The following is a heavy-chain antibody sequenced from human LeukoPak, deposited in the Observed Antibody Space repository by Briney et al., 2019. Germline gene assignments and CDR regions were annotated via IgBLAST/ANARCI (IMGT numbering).Heavy chain of an antibody. V-gene: IGHV7-4-1*02. D-gene: IGHD6-19*01. Sequence: ASVKVSCKASGYTFTSYAMNWVRQAPGHGLEWMGWINTNTGNPTYAQGFTGRFVFSLDTSVSTAYLQISSLKAEDTAVYYCARAGSSGWYRWFDPWGQGTLVTVSS. CDR1: GYTFTSYA. CDR3: ARAGSSGWYRWFDP. CDR2: INTNTGNP. J-gene: IGHJ5*02.